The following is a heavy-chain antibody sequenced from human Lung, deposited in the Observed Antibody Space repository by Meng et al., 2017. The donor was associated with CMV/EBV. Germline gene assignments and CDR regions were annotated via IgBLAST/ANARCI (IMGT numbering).Heavy chain of an antibody. CDR2: IYNTGSP. V-gene: IGHV4-59*01. CDR3: ARDWEIAAAGGYWYFDL. J-gene: IGHJ2*01. CDR1: GASISTSY. Sequence: QVQLQESGPGRVKPSETLSLTCTVSGASISTSYWSWIRQPPGKGLEWIGHIYNTGSPKYNPSLQSRLTISLDTSKNHFSLRLTSVTAADTAVYYCARDWEIAAAGGYWYFDLWGRGTLVTVSS. D-gene: IGHD6-13*01.